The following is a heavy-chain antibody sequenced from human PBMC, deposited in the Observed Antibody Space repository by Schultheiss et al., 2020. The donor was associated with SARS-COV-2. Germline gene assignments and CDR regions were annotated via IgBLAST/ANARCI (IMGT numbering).Heavy chain of an antibody. J-gene: IGHJ4*02. Sequence: GGSLRLCCAASGFTFSSYGMHWVRQAPGKGLEWVAVISYDGSNKYYADSVKGRFTISRDNSKNTLYLQMNSLRAEDTAVYYCASTRVKYDYDSSGYEDYWGQGTLVTAPQ. CDR3: ASTRVKYDYDSSGYEDY. CDR2: ISYDGSNK. D-gene: IGHD3-22*01. V-gene: IGHV3-30*19. CDR1: GFTFSSYG.